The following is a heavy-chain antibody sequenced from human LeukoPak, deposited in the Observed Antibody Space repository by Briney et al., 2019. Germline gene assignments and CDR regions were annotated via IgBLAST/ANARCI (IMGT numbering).Heavy chain of an antibody. CDR1: GFTFSSYA. J-gene: IGHJ4*02. CDR2: ISGSGGST. V-gene: IGHV3-23*01. Sequence: GGSLRLSCAASGFTFSSYAMSWVRQAPGKGLEWVSAISGSGGSTYYADSVKGRFTISRDNSKNTLHLQMNSLRAEDTAVYYCAKGGELLGYEESLFDYWGQGTLVTVSS. CDR3: AKGGELLGYEESLFDY. D-gene: IGHD1-26*01.